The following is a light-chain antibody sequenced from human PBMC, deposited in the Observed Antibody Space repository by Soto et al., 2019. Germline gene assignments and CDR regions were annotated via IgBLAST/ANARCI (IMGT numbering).Light chain of an antibody. Sequence: IVITPSPSTLTITPGERATLSCRASQSVNSKLAWYQQRLGQAPRLLIYGASTRATGIPARFSGSGSGTEFTLTISSLQSEDFAVYYCHQYNNWPLTSAQRARLEI. CDR3: HQYNNWPLT. CDR1: QSVNSK. J-gene: IGKJ5*01. CDR2: GAS. V-gene: IGKV3-15*01.